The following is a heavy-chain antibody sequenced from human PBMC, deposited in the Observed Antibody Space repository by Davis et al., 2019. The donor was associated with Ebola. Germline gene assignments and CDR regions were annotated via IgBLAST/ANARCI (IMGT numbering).Heavy chain of an antibody. CDR1: GFTFSSYA. CDR2: ISYDGCNK. J-gene: IGHJ3*02. Sequence: PGGSLRLSCAASGFTFSSYAMHWVRQAPGKGLEWVAVISYDGCNKYYADSVKGRFTISRDYSNNTLYLQMNSLRAEETAVYYCAREPITMIGVVIGACDIWGKGTMVTVSS. V-gene: IGHV3-30-3*01. D-gene: IGHD3-22*01. CDR3: AREPITMIGVVIGACDI.